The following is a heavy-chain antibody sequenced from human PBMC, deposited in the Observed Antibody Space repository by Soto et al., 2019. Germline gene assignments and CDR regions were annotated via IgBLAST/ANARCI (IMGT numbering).Heavy chain of an antibody. D-gene: IGHD6-19*01. Sequence: QVQLVESGGGVVQPGRSLRLSCAASGFTLSREGMHWVRQAPGKGLEWVEVLSYDGSNEYYGDSVKGRFTISRDKSKNTVYLQMNSLRAEDTAGYYCAKDALTVAGPQRGSLDVWGQGTTVTVSS. CDR3: AKDALTVAGPQRGSLDV. V-gene: IGHV3-30*18. J-gene: IGHJ6*02. CDR2: LSYDGSNE. CDR1: GFTLSREG.